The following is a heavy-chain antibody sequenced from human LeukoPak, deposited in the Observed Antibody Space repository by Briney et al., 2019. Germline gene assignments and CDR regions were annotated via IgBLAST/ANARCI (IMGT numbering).Heavy chain of an antibody. CDR3: ARGGWLQLKDY. CDR1: GYTFTSDY. V-gene: IGHV1-46*01. J-gene: IGHJ4*02. D-gene: IGHD5-24*01. CDR2: INPSGGST. Sequence: GASVKVSCKASGYTFTSDYIHWVRQSPGPRVEWMGIINPSGGSTSYAQKFQGRLAMTRDTSTSTVYMEVSSLRAEDTAVYFCARGGWLQLKDYWGQGTLVTVSS.